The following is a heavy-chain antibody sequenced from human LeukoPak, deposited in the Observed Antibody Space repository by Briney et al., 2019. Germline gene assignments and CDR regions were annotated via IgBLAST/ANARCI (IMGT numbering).Heavy chain of an antibody. V-gene: IGHV3-48*03. D-gene: IGHD3-22*01. CDR3: ARASYYDTIDY. CDR2: ISSSGSTI. J-gene: IGHJ4*02. Sequence: GGSLRLSCAASGFTFSSYEMNWVRQAPGKGLEWVSYISSSGSTIYYADSVKGRFTISRDNAKNSLYLQMNSLRAEDTALYYCARASYYDTIDYWGQGTLVTVSS. CDR1: GFTFSSYE.